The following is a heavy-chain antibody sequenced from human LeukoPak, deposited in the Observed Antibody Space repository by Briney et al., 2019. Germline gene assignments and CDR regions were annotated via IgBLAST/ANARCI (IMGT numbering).Heavy chain of an antibody. V-gene: IGHV3-48*03. CDR1: GFTFSSYE. J-gene: IGHJ3*02. CDR3: ARGTDAFDI. Sequence: TGGSLRLSCAAPGFTFSSYEINWVRQAPGKGLEWVSYIGGSGSTIYYADSVKGRFTISRDNAKNSLYLQMNRLRGEDTGVYYCARGTDAFDIWGQGTMVTVSS. CDR2: IGGSGSTI.